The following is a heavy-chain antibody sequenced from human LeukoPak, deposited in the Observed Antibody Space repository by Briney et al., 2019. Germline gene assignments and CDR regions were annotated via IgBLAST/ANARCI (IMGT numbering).Heavy chain of an antibody. D-gene: IGHD2-15*01. V-gene: IGHV5-51*01. CDR2: IYPGDSDT. Sequence: GVSLQISFQGSGSSFTSYWIGWVRRLPGKGLEWMGIIYPGDSDTRYSPSFQGQVTISADKSISTAYLQWSSLKASDTAMYYCARPQYCSGGSCYSDWGQGTLVTVSS. CDR1: GSSFTSYW. CDR3: ARPQYCSGGSCYSD. J-gene: IGHJ4*02.